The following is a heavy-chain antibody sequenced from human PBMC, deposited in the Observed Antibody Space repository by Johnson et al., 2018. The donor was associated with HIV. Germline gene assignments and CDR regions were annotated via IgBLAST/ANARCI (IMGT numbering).Heavy chain of an antibody. CDR2: IYSGGST. J-gene: IGHJ3*02. CDR3: ARDRGLDAFDI. CDR1: GFTVGTKY. V-gene: IGHV3-66*01. D-gene: IGHD3-10*01. Sequence: VQLVESGGGLVQPGGSLRLSCVASGFTVGTKYMSWIRQAPGKGLEWVSVIYSGGSTYYADSVKGRFTISRDNSKNTGYLQMNSLRGEDTAVYYCARDRGLDAFDIWGQGTMVTVSS.